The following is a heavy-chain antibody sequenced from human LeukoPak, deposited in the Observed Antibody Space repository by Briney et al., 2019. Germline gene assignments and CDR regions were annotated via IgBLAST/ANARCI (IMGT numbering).Heavy chain of an antibody. Sequence: PSESLSLTCTVSGGSIISSGYYWGWIRHSPGKGLEWIASIYYSGSIYYNPSLKSRVTMSIDTSKNQFSLKLSSVTAADAAVYDCASVTGGSWVTLWGQGTLVTVSS. J-gene: IGHJ4*02. CDR1: GGSIISSGYY. D-gene: IGHD2-15*01. CDR3: ASVTGGSWVTL. CDR2: IYYSGSI. V-gene: IGHV4-39*07.